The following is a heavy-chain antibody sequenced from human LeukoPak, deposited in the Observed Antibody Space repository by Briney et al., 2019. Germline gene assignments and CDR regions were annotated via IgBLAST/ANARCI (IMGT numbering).Heavy chain of an antibody. D-gene: IGHD3-16*01. CDR2: INPNSDYT. J-gene: IGHJ4*02. V-gene: IGHV1-2*06. CDR3: ARVSYGNDATPFDY. CDR1: GYTFTAYY. Sequence: PGASVTVSCKASGYTFTAYYIHWVRQAPGQGLEWMGRINPNSDYTDYAQNFQGRVTMTRDTSISTAYMEVSRLRSDDTAMYYCARVSYGNDATPFDYWGQGTLVTVSS.